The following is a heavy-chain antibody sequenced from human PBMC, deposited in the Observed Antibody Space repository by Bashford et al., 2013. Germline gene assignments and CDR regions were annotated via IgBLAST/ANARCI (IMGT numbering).Heavy chain of an antibody. CDR3: ARESMYSSSSGWYFDL. D-gene: IGHD6-6*01. CDR2: INPNSGGT. V-gene: IGHV1-2*02. Sequence: VRQAPGQGLEWMGWINPNSGGTNYAQKFQGRVTMTRDTSISTAYMELSRLRSDDTAVYYCARESMYSSSSGWYFDLWGQGTLVTVSS. J-gene: IGHJ2*01.